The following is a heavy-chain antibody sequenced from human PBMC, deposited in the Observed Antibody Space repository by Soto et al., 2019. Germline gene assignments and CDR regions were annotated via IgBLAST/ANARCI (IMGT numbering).Heavy chain of an antibody. Sequence: EVQLVESGGGLVQPGQSVILSCTTSGFSFSGFAVHWVRQASGRGLEWVGRIKTKPRNYATAYLASVRGRFTISRDDSKKTSYRQMESLGGEATAVYYFARLWGGGSGDDSPPFYLDYWGQGALVTVSS. CDR1: GFSFSGFA. J-gene: IGHJ4*02. V-gene: IGHV3-73*02. CDR2: IKTKPRNYAT. D-gene: IGHD2-21*02. CDR3: ARLWGGGSGDDSPPFYLDY.